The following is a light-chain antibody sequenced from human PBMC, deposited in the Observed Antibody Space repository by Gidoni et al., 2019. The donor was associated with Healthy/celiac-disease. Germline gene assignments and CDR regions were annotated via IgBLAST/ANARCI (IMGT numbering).Light chain of an antibody. CDR1: QSLLHSNGYNY. V-gene: IGKV2-28*01. Sequence: DIVMTQYPLSLPVTTGEPASISCRSSQSLLHSNGYNYLDWYLQKPGQSPQLLIYLCSNRASGVPDRFSGSGSGTDFTLKISRVEAEDVGVYYCMQALQTSITFGQGTRLEIK. CDR3: MQALQTSIT. J-gene: IGKJ5*01. CDR2: LCS.